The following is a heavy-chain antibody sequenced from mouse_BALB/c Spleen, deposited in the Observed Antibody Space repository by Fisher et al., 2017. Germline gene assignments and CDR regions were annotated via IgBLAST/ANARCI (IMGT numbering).Heavy chain of an antibody. J-gene: IGHJ4*01. CDR3: ARHLYGNSSYAMDY. Sequence: RFTISRDNAKNTLYLQMSSLKSEDTAMYYCARHLYGNSSYAMDYWGQGTSVTVSS. D-gene: IGHD2-1*01. V-gene: IGHV5-6*01.